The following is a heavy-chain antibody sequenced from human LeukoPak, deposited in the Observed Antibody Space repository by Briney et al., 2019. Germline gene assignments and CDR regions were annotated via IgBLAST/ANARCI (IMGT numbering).Heavy chain of an antibody. D-gene: IGHD2-2*01. CDR1: GYTFSDYY. J-gene: IGHJ4*02. CDR2: SNANSGGT. CDR3: ARAPPSGNSISSYRRHFDH. Sequence: ASVKVSCKASGYTFSDYYVAWVRQAPGQGLEWMGWSNANSGGTKYAQKFQVRGTMTSDTSISTVYMDLNRLTSDDTAVYYCARAPPSGNSISSYRRHFDHWGRGTLVTVSS. V-gene: IGHV1-2*02.